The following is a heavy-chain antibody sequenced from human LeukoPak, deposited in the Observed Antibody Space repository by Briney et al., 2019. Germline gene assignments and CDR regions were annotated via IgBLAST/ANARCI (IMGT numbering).Heavy chain of an antibody. CDR2: IYYSGST. Sequence: SETLSLTCAVYGGSFSGYYWSWIRQPPGKGLEWIGYIYYSGSTNYNPSLKSRVTISVDTSKNQFSLKLSSVTAADTAVYYCARGKLGTAMAFDYWGQGTLVTVSS. V-gene: IGHV4-59*01. CDR1: GGSFSGYY. J-gene: IGHJ4*02. CDR3: ARGKLGTAMAFDY. D-gene: IGHD5-18*01.